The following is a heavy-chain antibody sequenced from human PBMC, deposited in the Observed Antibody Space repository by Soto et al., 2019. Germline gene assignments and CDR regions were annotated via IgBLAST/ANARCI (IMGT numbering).Heavy chain of an antibody. J-gene: IGHJ4*02. CDR1: GGSISSGGYY. CDR3: ARDFGEAAAGTSGLGY. V-gene: IGHV4-31*03. D-gene: IGHD6-13*01. CDR2: IYYSGST. Sequence: SETLSLTCTVSGGSISSGGYYWSWIRQHPGKGLEWIGYIYYSGSTYYNPSLKSRVTISVDTSKNQFSLKLSSVTAADTAVYYCARDFGEAAAGTSGLGYWGQGTLVTSPQ.